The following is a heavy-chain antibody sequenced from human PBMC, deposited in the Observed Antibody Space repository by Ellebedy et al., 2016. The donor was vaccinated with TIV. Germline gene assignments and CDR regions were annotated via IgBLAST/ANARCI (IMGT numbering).Heavy chain of an antibody. Sequence: GGSLRLSXAASGFTFSSYDMHWVRQATGKGLEWVSAIGTAGDTYYPGSVKGRFTISRENAKNSLYLQMNSLRAGDTAVYYCARGRTVVTGYTIRGYYFDYWGQGTLVTVSS. CDR1: GFTFSSYD. D-gene: IGHD2-21*02. CDR3: ARGRTVVTGYTIRGYYFDY. CDR2: IGTAGDT. V-gene: IGHV3-13*01. J-gene: IGHJ4*02.